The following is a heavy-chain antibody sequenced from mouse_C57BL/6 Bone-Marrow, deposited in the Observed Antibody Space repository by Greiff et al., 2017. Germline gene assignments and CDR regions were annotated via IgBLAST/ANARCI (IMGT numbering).Heavy chain of an antibody. Sequence: EVKLQESGGGLVQPGGSLKLSCAASGIDFSRYWMSWVRRAPGKGLEWLGEINPDSSTINYAPSLKDKFIISRDNAKNTLYLQMSKVRFEDTALYYCARDDGYYVSLAYWGQGTLVTVSA. J-gene: IGHJ3*01. CDR1: GIDFSRYW. V-gene: IGHV4-1*01. D-gene: IGHD2-3*01. CDR3: ARDDGYYVSLAY. CDR2: INPDSSTI.